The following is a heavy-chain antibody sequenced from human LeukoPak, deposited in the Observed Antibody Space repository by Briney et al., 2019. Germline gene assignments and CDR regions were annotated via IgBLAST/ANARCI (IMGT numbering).Heavy chain of an antibody. CDR2: IRSKAYGGTT. V-gene: IGHV3-49*04. J-gene: IGHJ4*01. Sequence: PGGSLGLSCTASGFTFGDYAMTWVRQAPGKGLEWVGFIRSKAYGGTTEYAASVKGRFTISRDDSKSIAYLQMNSLTAEDTAVYYCARDRGAYCGGDCYLGFDYWGRGTLVTVSS. D-gene: IGHD2-21*02. CDR1: GFTFGDYA. CDR3: ARDRGAYCGGDCYLGFDY.